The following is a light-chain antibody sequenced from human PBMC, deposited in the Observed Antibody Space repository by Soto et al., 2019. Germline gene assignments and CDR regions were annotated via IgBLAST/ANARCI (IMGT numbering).Light chain of an antibody. Sequence: ERVMTQSPATLSVSPGGRATLSCRASQSISSNLAWYQQKPGQAPRLLIYDASSRATGIPDRFSGGGSGTDFTLTISRLEPEDFAVYYCQQFSSYPLTFGGGTKVDIK. J-gene: IGKJ4*01. CDR2: DAS. V-gene: IGKV3-20*01. CDR1: QSISSN. CDR3: QQFSSYPLT.